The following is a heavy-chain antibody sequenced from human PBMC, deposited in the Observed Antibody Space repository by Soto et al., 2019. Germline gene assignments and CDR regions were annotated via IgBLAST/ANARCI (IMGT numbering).Heavy chain of an antibody. CDR3: AKDHGSGSYTY. D-gene: IGHD1-26*01. Sequence: EVQLVESGGGLVQPGGSLRLSCVISGSTISSHWMTWVRQAPGKGLEWVASINQDGFGKHYLDSVKGRFTISRDSAKSSLYLQMDSLRAEDTAVYYCAKDHGSGSYTYWGQGTLVTVSS. V-gene: IGHV3-7*05. J-gene: IGHJ4*02. CDR2: INQDGFGK. CDR1: GSTISSHW.